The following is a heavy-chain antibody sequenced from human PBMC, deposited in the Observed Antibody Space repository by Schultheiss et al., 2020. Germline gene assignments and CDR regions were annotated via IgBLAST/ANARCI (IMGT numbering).Heavy chain of an antibody. Sequence: GGSLRLSCAASGFTFSSYGMHWVRQAPGKGLEWVAVISYDGSNKYYADSVKGRFTISRDNSKNTLYLQMNSLRAEDTAVYYCAKDANPPYYDFWSGYYPDQSYGMDVWGQGTTVTVSS. CDR2: ISYDGSNK. D-gene: IGHD3-3*01. CDR1: GFTFSSYG. J-gene: IGHJ6*02. CDR3: AKDANPPYYDFWSGYYPDQSYGMDV. V-gene: IGHV3-30*18.